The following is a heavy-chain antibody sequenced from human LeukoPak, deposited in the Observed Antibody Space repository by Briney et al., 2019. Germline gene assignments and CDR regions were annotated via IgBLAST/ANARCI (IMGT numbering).Heavy chain of an antibody. CDR2: INHSGST. J-gene: IGHJ4*02. V-gene: IGHV4-34*01. D-gene: IGHD6-19*01. Sequence: PSETLSLTCAVYGGSFSGYYWSWIRQPPGKGLEWIGEINHSGSTNYNTSLKSRVTISVDTSKNQFSLKLSSVTAADTAVYYCAREAVAGTEALYYFDYWGQGTLVTVSS. CDR3: AREAVAGTEALYYFDY. CDR1: GGSFSGYY.